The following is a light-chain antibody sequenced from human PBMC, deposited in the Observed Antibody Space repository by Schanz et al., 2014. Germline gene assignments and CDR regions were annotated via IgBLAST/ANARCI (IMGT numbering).Light chain of an antibody. Sequence: QSALTQPPSASGSPGQSVTISCTGTSSDVGGYNYVSWYQQHPGKAPKLMIYEVSKRPSGVPDRFSGSKSGNTASLTVSGLQAEDDADYYCSSYAGTNNFGVFGGGTKLTVL. J-gene: IGLJ3*02. CDR2: EVS. CDR3: SSYAGTNNFGV. CDR1: SSDVGGYNY. V-gene: IGLV2-8*01.